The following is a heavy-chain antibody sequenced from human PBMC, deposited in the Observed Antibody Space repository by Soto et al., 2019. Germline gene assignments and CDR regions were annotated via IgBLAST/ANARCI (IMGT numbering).Heavy chain of an antibody. CDR2: ISYDGSNK. V-gene: IGHV3-30*18. CDR3: AKSRIVGVYGWFDP. CDR1: GFTFSSYG. J-gene: IGHJ5*02. Sequence: SLRLSCAASGFTFSSYGMHWVRQAPGKGLEWVAVISYDGSNKYYADSVKGRFTISRDNSKDTLYLQMNSLRAEDTAVYYCAKSRIVGVYGWFDPWGQGTLVTVSS. D-gene: IGHD1-26*01.